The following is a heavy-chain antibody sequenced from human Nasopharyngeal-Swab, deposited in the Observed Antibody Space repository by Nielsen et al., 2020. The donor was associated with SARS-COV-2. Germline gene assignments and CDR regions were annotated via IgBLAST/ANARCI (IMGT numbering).Heavy chain of an antibody. J-gene: IGHJ2*01. CDR1: GFTFTNYW. CDR2: INIDGSRT. Sequence: GGSLRLSCAVSGFTFTNYWMHWVRRTPGKGLVWVSRINIDGSRTGYADSVKGRFTISRDNAKNTLFLQMNSLRAEDTAVYYCVKDAGRYCGGDCGYFDLWGRGTLVTVSS. V-gene: IGHV3-74*01. CDR3: VKDAGRYCGGDCGYFDL. D-gene: IGHD2-21*02.